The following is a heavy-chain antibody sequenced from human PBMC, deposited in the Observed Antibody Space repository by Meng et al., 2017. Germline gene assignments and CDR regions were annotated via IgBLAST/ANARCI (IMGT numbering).Heavy chain of an antibody. Sequence: VERVAAGGGLVQPGGSLRLSCAASGFTVSSNYMSWVRQAPGKGLEWVSVIYSGGSTYYADSVKGRFTISRDNSKNTLYLQMNSLRAEDTAVYYCARESMYNWFDPWGQGTLVTVSS. CDR1: GFTVSSNY. CDR2: IYSGGST. J-gene: IGHJ5*02. D-gene: IGHD6-6*01. V-gene: IGHV3-66*02. CDR3: ARESMYNWFDP.